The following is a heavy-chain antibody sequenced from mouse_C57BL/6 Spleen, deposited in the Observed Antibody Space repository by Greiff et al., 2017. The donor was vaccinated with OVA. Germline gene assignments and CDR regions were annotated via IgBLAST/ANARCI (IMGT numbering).Heavy chain of an antibody. CDR3: ARSGTTLVARYAMDY. V-gene: IGHV1-64*01. Sequence: VQLQQPGAELVKPGASVKLSCKASGYTFTSYWMHWVKQRPGQGLEWIGMIHPNSGSTNYNEKFKSKATLTVDKSSSTAYMQLSSLTSQDSAVYYCARSGTTLVARYAMDYWGQGTSVTVSA. CDR2: IHPNSGST. D-gene: IGHD1-1*01. J-gene: IGHJ4*01. CDR1: GYTFTSYW.